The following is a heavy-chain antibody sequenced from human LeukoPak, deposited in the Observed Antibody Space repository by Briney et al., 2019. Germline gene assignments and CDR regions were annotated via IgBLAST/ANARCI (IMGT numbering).Heavy chain of an antibody. D-gene: IGHD5-18*01. CDR1: GGTFSSYA. J-gene: IGHJ4*02. Sequence: SVKVSCKGSGGTFSSYAIGWVRQAPGQGLEWVGGIIPIFGTANYAQKFQGRVTITTDEYTSTAYMELSSLRSEDRAVYYCAREADSGYSYGYGGDYWGQGTLVTVSS. CDR3: AREADSGYSYGYGGDY. V-gene: IGHV1-69*05. CDR2: IIPIFGTA.